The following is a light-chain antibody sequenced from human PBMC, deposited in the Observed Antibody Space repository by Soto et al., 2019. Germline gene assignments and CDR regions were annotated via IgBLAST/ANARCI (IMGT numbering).Light chain of an antibody. V-gene: IGKV3-20*01. J-gene: IGKJ1*01. Sequence: EIVLTQSPGTLSLSPGESATLSCRASQSVSSNSLAWYRRNPGLPPSLLIYGTSTRATDIPRRFSGSGSGTDFTLTITRLEPEDFAVYFCQQYGDSPPTFGQGTKVEVK. CDR3: QQYGDSPPT. CDR2: GTS. CDR1: QSVSSNS.